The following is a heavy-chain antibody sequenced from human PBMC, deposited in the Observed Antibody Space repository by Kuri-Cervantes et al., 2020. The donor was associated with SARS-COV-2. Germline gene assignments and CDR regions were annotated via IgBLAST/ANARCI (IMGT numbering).Heavy chain of an antibody. CDR2: IYYSGST. CDR1: GGSISSYY. V-gene: IGHV4-59*12. Sequence: ESLKISCNVSGGSISSYYWSWIRQPPGKGLEWIGYIYYSGSTNYNPSLKSRVTISVDKSKNQFSLKLSTVTAADAAVYYCAVIDSSGYYYLDYWGQGTLVTVSS. CDR3: AVIDSSGYYYLDY. J-gene: IGHJ4*02. D-gene: IGHD3-22*01.